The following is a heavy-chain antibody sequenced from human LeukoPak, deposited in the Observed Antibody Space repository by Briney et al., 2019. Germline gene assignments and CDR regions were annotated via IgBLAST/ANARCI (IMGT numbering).Heavy chain of an antibody. J-gene: IGHJ5*02. Sequence: GGSLRLSCEASGFIVSANFMNWVRQAPGKGLEWVSVMYSVGTTYYADSVKGRFTISRDNSKNTVYLQMNSLRAEDTAVYFCVRMGGDYGGKILESWGQGTLVTVSS. V-gene: IGHV3-66*01. CDR3: VRMGGDYGGKILES. CDR2: MYSVGTT. CDR1: GFIVSANF. D-gene: IGHD4-23*01.